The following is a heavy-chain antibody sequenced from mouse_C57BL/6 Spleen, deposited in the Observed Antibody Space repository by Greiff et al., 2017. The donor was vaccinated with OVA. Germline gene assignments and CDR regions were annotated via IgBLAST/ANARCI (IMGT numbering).Heavy chain of an antibody. V-gene: IGHV1-52*01. D-gene: IGHD2-4*01. CDR2: IDPSDSET. CDR1: GYTFTSYW. J-gene: IGHJ3*01. Sequence: VQLQQPGAELVRPGSSVKLSCKASGYTFTSYWMHWVKQRPIQGLEWIGNIDPSDSETNYNQKFKNKATLTVDKSSSTAYMQLSSLTSEDSAVYYCARYDYDGGSFAYWGQGTLVTVSA. CDR3: ARYDYDGGSFAY.